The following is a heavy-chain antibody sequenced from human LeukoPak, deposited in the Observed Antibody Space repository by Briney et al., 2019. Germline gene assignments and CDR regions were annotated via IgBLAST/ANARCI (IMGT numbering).Heavy chain of an antibody. CDR1: GFTFSSYW. D-gene: IGHD6-25*01. CDR3: ARSLAATDY. V-gene: IGHV3-74*01. Sequence: GGSLRLSCAASGFTFSSYWMHWVRQAPGKGLVWVSRINGDGNSTAYADSVKGRFTISRDNAKNTLYLQMNSLRAEDTAVYYCARSLAATDYWGQGTLVTVSS. CDR2: INGDGNST. J-gene: IGHJ4*02.